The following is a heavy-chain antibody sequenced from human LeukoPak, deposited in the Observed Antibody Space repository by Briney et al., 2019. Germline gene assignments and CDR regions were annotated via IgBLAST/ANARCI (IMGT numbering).Heavy chain of an antibody. D-gene: IGHD2-15*01. CDR3: ARAPATECSGGSCFTWYFDL. V-gene: IGHV4-30-4*08. CDR1: GGSISSGDYY. J-gene: IGHJ2*01. CDR2: IFYSGST. Sequence: PSQTLSLTCTVSGGSISSGDYYWSWIRQPPGKGLEWIGYIFYSGSTYYNPSLESRVTISVDTSKNQFSLKLSSVTAADTAVYFCARAPATECSGGSCFTWYFDLWGRGTLVTVSS.